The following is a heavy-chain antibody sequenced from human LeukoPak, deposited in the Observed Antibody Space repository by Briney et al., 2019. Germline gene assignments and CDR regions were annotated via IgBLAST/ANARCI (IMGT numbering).Heavy chain of an antibody. Sequence: SETLSLTCNVSGGSITSSGYYWGWIRQPPGKGLEWIGSMYYSGSTNYNPSLKSRVTISVDTSKNQFSLKLRSVTAADTAMYYCARHPVLYGAFDIWGQGTMATVSS. D-gene: IGHD2/OR15-2a*01. CDR3: ARHPVLYGAFDI. J-gene: IGHJ3*02. CDR1: GGSITSSGYY. V-gene: IGHV4-39*07. CDR2: MYYSGST.